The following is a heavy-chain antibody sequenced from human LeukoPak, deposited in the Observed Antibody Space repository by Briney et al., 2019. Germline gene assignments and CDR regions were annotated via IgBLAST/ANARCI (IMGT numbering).Heavy chain of an antibody. J-gene: IGHJ3*02. CDR2: IYHSGST. D-gene: IGHD3-10*01. CDR1: GGSISSGGYS. CDR3: ARDPGSGHSPFDI. V-gene: IGHV4-30-2*01. Sequence: PSQTLSLTCAVSGGSISSGGYSWSWIRQPPGKGLEWIGYIYHSGSTYYNPSLKSRVTISGDTSKNQFSLKLSSVTAADTAVFYCARDPGSGHSPFDIWGQGSMVTVSS.